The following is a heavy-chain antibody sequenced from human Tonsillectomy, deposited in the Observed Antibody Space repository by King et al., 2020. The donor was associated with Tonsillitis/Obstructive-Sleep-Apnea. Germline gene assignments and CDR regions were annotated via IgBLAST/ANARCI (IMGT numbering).Heavy chain of an antibody. D-gene: IGHD3-16*02. J-gene: IGHJ6*03. CDR1: GFTFSSYW. Sequence: VQLVESGGGLVQPGGSLRLSCSASGFTFSSYWMHWVRQAPGKGLVWVSRINSDGSSKSYADSVKGRFTIPRDNAKNTLYLQMNSLRAEDTAVYYCARDDRRANYSYYYMDVWGKGTTVTVSS. CDR3: ARDDRRANYSYYYMDV. V-gene: IGHV3-74*01. CDR2: INSDGSSK.